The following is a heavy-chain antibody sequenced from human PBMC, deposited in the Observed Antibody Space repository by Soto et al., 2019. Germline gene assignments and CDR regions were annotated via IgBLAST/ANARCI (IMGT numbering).Heavy chain of an antibody. Sequence: GESLKISCAASGFTFSSYSMNWVRQAPGKGLEWVSSISSSSSYIYYADSVKGRFTISRDNAKNSLYLQMNSLRAEDTAVYYCARGQGVVVVAAGDAFDIWGQGTMVTVSS. J-gene: IGHJ3*02. D-gene: IGHD2-15*01. V-gene: IGHV3-21*01. CDR3: ARGQGVVVVAAGDAFDI. CDR2: ISSSSSYI. CDR1: GFTFSSYS.